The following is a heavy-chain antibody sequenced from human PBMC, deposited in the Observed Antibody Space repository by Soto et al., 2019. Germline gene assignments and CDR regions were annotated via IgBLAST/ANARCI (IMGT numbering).Heavy chain of an antibody. V-gene: IGHV3-15*07. Sequence: GGSLRLSCAASGFTFNNAWMNWVRQAPGKGLEWVGRIKSKTDGGTTDYAAPVKGRFTISRDDSKNTLYLQLNSLKTEDTAVYYCTTAARHYYYGMDVWGQGTTVTVSS. D-gene: IGHD6-6*01. CDR3: TTAARHYYYGMDV. CDR1: GFTFNNAW. CDR2: IKSKTDGGTT. J-gene: IGHJ6*02.